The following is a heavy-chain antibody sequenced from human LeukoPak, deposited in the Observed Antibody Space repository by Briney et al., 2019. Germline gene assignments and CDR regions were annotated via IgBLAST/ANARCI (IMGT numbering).Heavy chain of an antibody. D-gene: IGHD6-13*01. Sequence: PGGSLRLSCTVSGFTFSSYSMNWVRQAPGKGLEWVSSISSSSSYIYYADSVKGRFTISRDNAKNSLYLQMNSLRAEDTAVYYCARIGIAAADFDYWGQGTLVTVSS. CDR2: ISSSSSYI. J-gene: IGHJ4*02. V-gene: IGHV3-21*01. CDR1: GFTFSSYS. CDR3: ARIGIAAADFDY.